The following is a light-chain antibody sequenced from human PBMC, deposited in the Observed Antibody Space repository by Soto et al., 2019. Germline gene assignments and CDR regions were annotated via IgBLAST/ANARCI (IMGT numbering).Light chain of an antibody. CDR1: SSNIGAGYD. CDR2: GNS. Sequence: QSVLTQPPSVSGAPGQRVTISCTGSSSNIGAGYDVHWYQQLPGTAPKLLIFGNSNRPSGVPDRFSGSNSGTSASLAITGLQAEDEADYYCQSYDSSLSAPVVFGGGTQLTVL. J-gene: IGLJ2*01. CDR3: QSYDSSLSAPVV. V-gene: IGLV1-40*01.